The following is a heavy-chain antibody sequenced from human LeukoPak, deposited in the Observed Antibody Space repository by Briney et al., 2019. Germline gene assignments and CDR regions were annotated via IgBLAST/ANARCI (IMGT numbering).Heavy chain of an antibody. J-gene: IGHJ4*02. CDR2: ISSSSSTI. CDR1: GFTFSSYS. Sequence: GGSLRLSCAASGFTFSSYSMNWVRQAPGKGLGWVSYISSSSSTIYYADSVKGRFTISRDNAKNSLYLQMNSLRAEDTAVYYCAREVGGWVPHFDYWGQGTLVTVSS. CDR3: AREVGGWVPHFDY. D-gene: IGHD6-19*01. V-gene: IGHV3-48*01.